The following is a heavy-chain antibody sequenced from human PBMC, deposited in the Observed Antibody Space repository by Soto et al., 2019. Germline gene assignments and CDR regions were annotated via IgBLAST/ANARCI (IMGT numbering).Heavy chain of an antibody. V-gene: IGHV4-39*01. D-gene: IGHD6-13*01. J-gene: IGHJ5*01. CDR1: GGSLASHNYY. CDR3: ARHSGIYYSSSRRYTAAWFDS. CDR2: IDYTGST. Sequence: SETLSLTCNVSGGSLASHNYYGAWSRQPAGKGLEWIGSIDYTGSTYYSPSLKSRVTITVDTSKNQFSLSLTSVTASDTAVYYCARHSGIYYSSSRRYTAAWFDSWGQGTLVTVSS.